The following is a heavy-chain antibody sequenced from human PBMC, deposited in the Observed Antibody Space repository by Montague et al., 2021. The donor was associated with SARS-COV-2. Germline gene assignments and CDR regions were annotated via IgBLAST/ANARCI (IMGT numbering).Heavy chain of an antibody. V-gene: IGHV3-7*01. CDR1: GFTFSSYW. Sequence: SRSLSWAASGFTFSSYWMSWVRQAPGKGLEWVANIKQDGSEKYYVDSVKGRFTISRDNAKNSLYLQMNSLRAEDTAVYYCARVPSSSWYFDYWGQGTLVTVSS. CDR2: IKQDGSEK. D-gene: IGHD6-13*01. CDR3: ARVPSSSWYFDY. J-gene: IGHJ4*02.